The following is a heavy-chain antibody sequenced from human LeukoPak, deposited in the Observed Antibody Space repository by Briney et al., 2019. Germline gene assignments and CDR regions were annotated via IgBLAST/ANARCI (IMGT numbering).Heavy chain of an antibody. CDR2: INHSGST. J-gene: IGHJ4*02. D-gene: IGHD5-18*01. V-gene: IGHV4-34*01. CDR3: ARSGGAMVTLFDY. Sequence: PSETLSLTCAVYGGSFSGYYWSWIRQPPGKGLEWIGEINHSGSTNYNPSLKSRVTISVDTSKNQFSLKLSSVTAADTAVYCCARSGGAMVTLFDYWGQGTLVTVSS. CDR1: GGSFSGYY.